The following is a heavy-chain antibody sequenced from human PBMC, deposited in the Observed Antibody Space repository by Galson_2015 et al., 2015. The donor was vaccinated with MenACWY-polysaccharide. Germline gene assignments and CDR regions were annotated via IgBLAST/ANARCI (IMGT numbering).Heavy chain of an antibody. V-gene: IGHV3-48*03. CDR2: ISTSGVTI. D-gene: IGHD1-26*01. CDR3: ARDRGSYDALDF. Sequence: SLRLSCAASGFTFSNYHMNWVRQAPGKGLEWISYISTSGVTIYYADSVRGRFTISRDNARNLVYLQMNSPRAEDTAVYFCARDRGSYDALDFWSPGTMVTVSS. CDR1: GFTFSNYH. J-gene: IGHJ3*01.